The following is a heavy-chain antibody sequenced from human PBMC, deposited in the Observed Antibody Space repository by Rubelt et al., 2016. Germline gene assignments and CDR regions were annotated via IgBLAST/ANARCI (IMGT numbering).Heavy chain of an antibody. D-gene: IGHD6-19*01. CDR1: GFTFSSYE. J-gene: IGHJ4*02. V-gene: IGHV3-48*03. Sequence: EVQLVESGGGLVQPGGSLRLSCAASGFTFSSYEMNWVRQAPGKGLEWVSHISSSGSTIHYADSVKGRFTISRDNAKNSLYLQMNSRRAEDTAVYYCARRVAVFDYWGQGTLVTVSS. CDR3: ARRVAVFDY. CDR2: ISSSGSTI.